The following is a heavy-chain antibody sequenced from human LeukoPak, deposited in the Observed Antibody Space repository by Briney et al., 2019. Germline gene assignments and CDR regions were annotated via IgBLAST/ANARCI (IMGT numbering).Heavy chain of an antibody. J-gene: IGHJ4*02. CDR1: GFTFTDHP. CDR2: IGGDGIA. Sequence: GGSLRLSCVASGFTFTDHPMNWVRQAPGKGLEWISYIGGDGIAFYADSVKGRFTASKDDARKSMYLQMNSLRVEDTAVYYCAKDRANWAIDDWGQGTQVTVS. D-gene: IGHD3-16*01. V-gene: IGHV3-69-1*01. CDR3: AKDRANWAIDD.